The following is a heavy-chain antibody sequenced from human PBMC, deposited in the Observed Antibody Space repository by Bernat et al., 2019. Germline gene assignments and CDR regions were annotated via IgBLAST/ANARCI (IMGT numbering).Heavy chain of an antibody. Sequence: QVQLQQWGAGLLKPSETLSLTCAVSDGAFSTYYWGWIRQPPGKGLEWIGEINHSGSTNYNPSLKSRVTMSVDTSRNRFSLELSSVTAADSASYFCARGGVDNSNYGGLFDSWGQGTLLTVSS. V-gene: IGHV4-34*02. J-gene: IGHJ4*02. CDR1: DGAFSTYY. CDR3: ARGGVDNSNYGGLFDS. D-gene: IGHD4-4*01. CDR2: INHSGST.